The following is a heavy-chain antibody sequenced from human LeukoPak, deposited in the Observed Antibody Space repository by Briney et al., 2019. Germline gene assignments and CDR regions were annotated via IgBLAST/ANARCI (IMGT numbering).Heavy chain of an antibody. CDR3: ARGGGSYYGA. CDR2: ISAGGSYI. J-gene: IGHJ5*02. V-gene: IGHV3-21*01. Sequence: PGGSLRLSCAASGFTFSSYTMNWVRQAPGKGLEWVSSISAGGSYIYYADSVKGRFTISRDNAKNSLLLQMNSLRAEDTAMYYCARGGGSYYGAWGQGTLVTVS. D-gene: IGHD1-26*01. CDR1: GFTFSSYT.